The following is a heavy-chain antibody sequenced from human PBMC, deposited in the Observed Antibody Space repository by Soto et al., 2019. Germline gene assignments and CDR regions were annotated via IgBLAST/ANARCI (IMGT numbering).Heavy chain of an antibody. Sequence: GASVKVSCKASGYTFTGYYMHWVRQAPGQGLEWMGWINPKSGGTNYAQKFQGWVTMTRDTSISTAYMELSRLRSDDTAVYYCARDRPYCSSTSCYALGAFDIWGQGTMVTVSS. CDR2: INPKSGGT. CDR3: ARDRPYCSSTSCYALGAFDI. D-gene: IGHD2-2*01. CDR1: GYTFTGYY. J-gene: IGHJ3*02. V-gene: IGHV1-2*04.